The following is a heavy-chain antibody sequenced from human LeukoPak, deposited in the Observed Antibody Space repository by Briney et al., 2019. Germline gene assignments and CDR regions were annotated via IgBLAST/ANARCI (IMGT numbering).Heavy chain of an antibody. CDR3: ARDRTIAAAGTPDY. Sequence: GASVKVSCKASGYTFDSYGINWVRQAPGQGLEWMGRISAYNGNTNYAQKLQGRVTMTTDTSTSTAYMELRSLRSDDTAVYYCARDRTIAAAGTPDYWGQGTLVTVSS. D-gene: IGHD6-13*01. CDR1: GYTFDSYG. CDR2: ISAYNGNT. V-gene: IGHV1-18*01. J-gene: IGHJ4*02.